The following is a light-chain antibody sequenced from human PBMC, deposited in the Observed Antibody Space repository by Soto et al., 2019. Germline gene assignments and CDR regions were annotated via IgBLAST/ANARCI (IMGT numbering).Light chain of an antibody. CDR1: QSLLRSDGKSS. Sequence: DIVMTQTPLSLSVSPGQPASISCKSSQSLLRSDGKSSLYWYLQKPGQSPQLLIYGASTRLSGVPYRFSGSWSGTDFTLKISRVEAEDVGVYYCMQRIQLPETFGQGTKLEIK. V-gene: IGKV2D-29*02. CDR2: GAS. J-gene: IGKJ2*01. CDR3: MQRIQLPET.